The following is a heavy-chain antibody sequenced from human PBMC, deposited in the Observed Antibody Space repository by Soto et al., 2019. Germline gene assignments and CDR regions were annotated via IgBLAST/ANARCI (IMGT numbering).Heavy chain of an antibody. CDR2: IYHSGST. D-gene: IGHD1-20*01. CDR3: AMTNNPYYFDY. V-gene: IGHV4-4*02. J-gene: IGHJ4*02. Sequence: PSETLSLTCAVSGGSISTITWWSWVRQPPGKGLQWIGEIYHSGSTNYNPSLKSRVTISVDKSKNQFSLELSSVTAADTAVYYCAMTNNPYYFDYWGQGALVTVSS. CDR1: GGSISTITW.